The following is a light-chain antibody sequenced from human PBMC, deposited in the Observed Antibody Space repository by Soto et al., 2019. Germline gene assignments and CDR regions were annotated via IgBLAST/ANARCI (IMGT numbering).Light chain of an antibody. Sequence: QSVMTQPPSVSAAPGQKVTISCSGSSSNIGGNSVSWYQQLPGTAPKLLIYDDDKRPSGIPGRFSGSKSGTSATLGITGFQTGDEADYYCGSWDSSLSAYVFATGTKLTVL. V-gene: IGLV1-51*01. CDR1: SSNIGGNS. CDR2: DDD. J-gene: IGLJ1*01. CDR3: GSWDSSLSAYV.